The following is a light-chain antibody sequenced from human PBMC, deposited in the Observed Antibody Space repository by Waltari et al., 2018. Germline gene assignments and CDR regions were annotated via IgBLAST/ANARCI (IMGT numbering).Light chain of an antibody. J-gene: IGKJ3*01. CDR2: AAS. CDR3: QQNYITGFT. V-gene: IGKV1-39*01. Sequence: DIQMTQSPSSMSASVGDRVTITCRASQSIITYLNWYQQTPGKAPNLLIYAASSLQSGVPSRFSSSGSGTDFTLTISSLQPEDFATYYCQQNYITGFTFGPGTKVDIK. CDR1: QSIITY.